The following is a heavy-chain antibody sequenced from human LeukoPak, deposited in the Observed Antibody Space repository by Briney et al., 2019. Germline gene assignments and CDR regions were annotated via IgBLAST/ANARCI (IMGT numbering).Heavy chain of an antibody. V-gene: IGHV4-61*02. CDR2: IYTSGST. Sequence: PSQTLSLTCTVSGGSISSGSYYWSWIRQPAGKGLEWIGRIYTSGSTNYNPSLKSRVTISVDTSKNQFSLKLSSVTAADTAVYYCARPAFYCSSTSCSGWPDPWGQGTLVTVSS. D-gene: IGHD2-2*01. CDR3: ARPAFYCSSTSCSGWPDP. CDR1: GGSISSGSYY. J-gene: IGHJ5*02.